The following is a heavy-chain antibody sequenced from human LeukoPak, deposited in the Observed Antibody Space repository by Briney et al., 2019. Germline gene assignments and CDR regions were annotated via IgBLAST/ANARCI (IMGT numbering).Heavy chain of an antibody. CDR1: GFTFGDYA. J-gene: IGHJ4*02. CDR2: IRSKAYGGTT. V-gene: IGHV3-49*04. CDR3: TRADVDSSSWYSGGVIDY. D-gene: IGHD6-13*01. Sequence: GGSLRLSCTASGFTFGDYAMSWVRQAPGKGLEWVGFIRSKAYGGTTEYAASVKGRFTISRDDSKSIAYLQMNSLKTEDTAVYYCTRADVDSSSWYSGGVIDYWGQGTLVTVSS.